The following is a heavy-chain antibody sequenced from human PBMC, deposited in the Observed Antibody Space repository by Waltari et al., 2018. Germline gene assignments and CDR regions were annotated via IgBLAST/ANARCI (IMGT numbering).Heavy chain of an antibody. V-gene: IGHV4-61*02. CDR1: GGSISSGSYY. CDR3: ARGKGEGSPVTRTDY. D-gene: IGHD4-17*01. J-gene: IGHJ4*02. CDR2: IYTSGST. Sequence: QVQLQESGPGLVKPSQTLSLTCTVSGGSISSGSYYWSWIRQPAGKGLEWIGRIYTSGSTNCSPCLRSRVTMSVDTSKSQVSLKLSSVTAADTAVYYCARGKGEGSPVTRTDYWGQGTLVTVSS.